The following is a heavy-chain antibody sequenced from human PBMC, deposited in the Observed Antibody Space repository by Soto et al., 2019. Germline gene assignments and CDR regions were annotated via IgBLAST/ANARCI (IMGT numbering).Heavy chain of an antibody. Sequence: QVQLQESGPGLVRPSETLSLTCTVSGGSISSYYWSWIRQPPGKGLEWIGYIYYSGSPNYNPPLKRRVTISVDTSKNKFSRELISVTAADTAGYYCARRYGDAVDFWGQGALVTVSS. CDR1: GGSISSYY. CDR2: IYYSGSP. CDR3: ARRYGDAVDF. D-gene: IGHD4-17*01. V-gene: IGHV4-59*01. J-gene: IGHJ4*02.